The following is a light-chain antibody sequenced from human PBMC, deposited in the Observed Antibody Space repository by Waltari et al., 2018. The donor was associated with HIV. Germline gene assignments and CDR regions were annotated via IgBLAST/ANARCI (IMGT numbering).Light chain of an antibody. J-gene: IGLJ2*01. V-gene: IGLV2-23*01. CDR2: EGS. CDR1: SSDVGSYKL. CDR3: CSYGGSTDVV. Sequence: QSALTQPASVSGSPGQSITISCTGPSSDVGSYKLVSWYQQHAGKAHKLMIYEGSKRHSGFSNRFSGSKSGNTASLIISGLQAEDEADYYCCSYGGSTDVVFGGGTKLTVL.